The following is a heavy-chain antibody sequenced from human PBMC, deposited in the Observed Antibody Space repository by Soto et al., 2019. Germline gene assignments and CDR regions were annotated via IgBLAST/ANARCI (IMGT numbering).Heavy chain of an antibody. J-gene: IGHJ4*02. V-gene: IGHV1-2*04. Sequence: ASVKVSCKASGYTFTGYYMHWVRQAPGQGLEWMGWINPNSGGTNYAQKFQGWVTMTRDTSISTAFMELSRLRSEDTALYYCAKAQLGKHSPGLELPFYYFDYWGQGTLVTVSS. CDR2: INPNSGGT. CDR3: AKAQLGKHSPGLELPFYYFDY. CDR1: GYTFTGYY. D-gene: IGHD1-7*01.